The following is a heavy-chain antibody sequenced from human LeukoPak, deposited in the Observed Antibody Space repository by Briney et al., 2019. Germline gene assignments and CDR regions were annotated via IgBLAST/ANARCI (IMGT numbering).Heavy chain of an antibody. CDR3: ARSLYTIFGVVRSYYFDY. Sequence: PGGSLRLSCAASGFTFSDYYMSWIRQAPGKGLEWVSYISSSGSTIYYADSVKGRFTISRDNAKNSLYLQMSSLRAEDTAAYYCARSLYTIFGVVRSYYFDYWGQGTLVTVSS. CDR2: ISSSGSTI. J-gene: IGHJ4*02. D-gene: IGHD3-3*01. CDR1: GFTFSDYY. V-gene: IGHV3-11*01.